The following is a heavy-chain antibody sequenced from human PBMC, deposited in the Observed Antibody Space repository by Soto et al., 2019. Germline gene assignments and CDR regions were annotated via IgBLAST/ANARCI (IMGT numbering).Heavy chain of an antibody. V-gene: IGHV3-33*01. CDR2: IWYDGSNK. J-gene: IGHJ4*02. Sequence: QVQLVESGGGVVQPGRSLRLSCAASGFTFSSYGMHWVRQAPGKGLEWVAGIWYDGSNKYYADSVKGRFTISRDNSKNTMYLQMNSLRAEDTAVYYCARESTVTRGYFDYWGQGTLVTVSS. D-gene: IGHD4-17*01. CDR1: GFTFSSYG. CDR3: ARESTVTRGYFDY.